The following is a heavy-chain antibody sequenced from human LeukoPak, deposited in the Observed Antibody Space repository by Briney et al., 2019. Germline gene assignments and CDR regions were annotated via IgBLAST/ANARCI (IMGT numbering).Heavy chain of an antibody. CDR2: MNPNSGNT. Sequence: ASVKVSCKASGYTFTSYDINWVRQATGQGLEWMGWMNPNSGNTGYAQKFQGRVTMTRNTSISTAYMELSRLRSDDTAVYYCARGPVLLWFGEPGRFDIWGQGTMVTVSS. D-gene: IGHD3-10*01. CDR3: ARGPVLLWFGEPGRFDI. J-gene: IGHJ3*02. V-gene: IGHV1-8*01. CDR1: GYTFTSYD.